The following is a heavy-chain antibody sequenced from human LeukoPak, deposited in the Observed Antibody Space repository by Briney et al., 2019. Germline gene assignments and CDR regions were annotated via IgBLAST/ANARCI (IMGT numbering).Heavy chain of an antibody. CDR2: IYYSGST. D-gene: IGHD3-10*01. CDR1: GASISSYY. V-gene: IGHV4-59*12. J-gene: IGHJ4*02. CDR3: ARDNYYGSGRPDY. Sequence: SETLSLTCTVSGASISSYYWSWIRQPPGKGLEWIGYIYYSGSTNYNPSLKSRVTISVDTSKKQLSLKLSSVTAADTAVYYCARDNYYGSGRPDYWGQGTLVTVSS.